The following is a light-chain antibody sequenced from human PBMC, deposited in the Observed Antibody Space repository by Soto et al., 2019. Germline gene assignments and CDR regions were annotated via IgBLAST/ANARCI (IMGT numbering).Light chain of an antibody. Sequence: IQITHSPSSPTASXAVSVTITXXASQDIIRHLNWYQHKPGRAPRLLIYAASTLQSGVPSRFTGSGSGTEFTLTIFGLQPEDFATYYCQHSYTVPIAFGQG. V-gene: IGKV1-39*01. J-gene: IGKJ5*01. CDR2: AAS. CDR3: QHSYTVPIA. CDR1: QDIIRH.